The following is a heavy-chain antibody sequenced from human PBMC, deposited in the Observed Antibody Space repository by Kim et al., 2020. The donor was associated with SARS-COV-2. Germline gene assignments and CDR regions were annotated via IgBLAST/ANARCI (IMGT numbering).Heavy chain of an antibody. D-gene: IGHD6-19*01. V-gene: IGHV3-23*01. CDR2: ISGSGGST. Sequence: GGSLRLSCAASGFTFSSYAMSWVRQAPGKGLEWVSAISGSGGSTYYADSVKGRFTISRDNSKNTLYLQMNSLRAEDTAVYYCANRQDLYSSIYYWGQGTLVTVSS. CDR1: GFTFSSYA. CDR3: ANRQDLYSSIYY. J-gene: IGHJ4*02.